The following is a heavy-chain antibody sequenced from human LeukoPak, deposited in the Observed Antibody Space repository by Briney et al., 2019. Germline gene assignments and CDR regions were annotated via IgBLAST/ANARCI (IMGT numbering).Heavy chain of an antibody. D-gene: IGHD3-3*01. J-gene: IGHJ6*03. Sequence: SSETLSLTCTVSGGSISSSSYYWGWIRQPPGKGLEWIGSIYYSGSTYYNPSLKSRVTISVDTSKNQFSLKLSSVTAADTAVYYCARVRFHYDFWSGYLNHPYYYYYMDVWGKGTTVTISS. CDR1: GGSISSSSYY. CDR2: IYYSGST. V-gene: IGHV4-39*07. CDR3: ARVRFHYDFWSGYLNHPYYYYYMDV.